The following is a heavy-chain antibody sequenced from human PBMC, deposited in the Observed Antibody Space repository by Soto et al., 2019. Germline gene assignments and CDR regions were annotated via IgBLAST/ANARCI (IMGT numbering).Heavy chain of an antibody. Sequence: PGGSLRLSCAASGFTFSSYAMSWVRQAPGKGLEWVSAISGSGGSTYYADSVKGRFTISRDNSKNTLYLQMNSLRAEDTAVYYCAKDIAARLWGLDYYYGMDVWGQGTTVTVSS. CDR2: ISGSGGST. CDR3: AKDIAARLWGLDYYYGMDV. J-gene: IGHJ6*02. CDR1: GFTFSSYA. V-gene: IGHV3-23*01. D-gene: IGHD6-6*01.